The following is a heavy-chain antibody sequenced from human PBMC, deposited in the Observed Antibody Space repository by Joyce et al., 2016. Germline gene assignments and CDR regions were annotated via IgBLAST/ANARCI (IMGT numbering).Heavy chain of an antibody. D-gene: IGHD3-22*01. J-gene: IGHJ4*02. V-gene: IGHV1-69*08. CDR3: AREDVGFDSSSYHLAY. Sequence: QVQLVQSGAEVKKPGSSVKVSCKATGRGFSSYTLTWVRQAPGQGLEWMGRIIPILGRKDYAQKFQGSVTLTADTSTNKAYMELSSLTSEDTAMYYCAREDVGFDSSSYHLAYWGQGTLVTVSS. CDR1: GRGFSSYT. CDR2: IIPILGRK.